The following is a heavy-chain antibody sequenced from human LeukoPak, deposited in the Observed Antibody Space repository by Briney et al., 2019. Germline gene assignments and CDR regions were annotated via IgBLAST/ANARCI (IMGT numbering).Heavy chain of an antibody. J-gene: IGHJ6*04. CDR1: GFTFSSYW. V-gene: IGHV3-74*01. CDR3: ARGAVLRYFDPYGMDV. Sequence: GGSLRLSCAASGFTFSSYWMHWVRQAPGKGLVWVSRINSDGSSTSYADSVKGRFTISRGNAKNTLYLQMNSLRAEDTAVYYCARGAVLRYFDPYGMDVWGKGTTVTVSS. D-gene: IGHD3-9*01. CDR2: INSDGSST.